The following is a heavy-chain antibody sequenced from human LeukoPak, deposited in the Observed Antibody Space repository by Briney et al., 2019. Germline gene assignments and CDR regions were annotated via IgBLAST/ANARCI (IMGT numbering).Heavy chain of an antibody. Sequence: PSETLSLTCTVSGGSISSYYWSWIRQPPGKGLEWIGYIYYSGSTNYNPSLKSRVTISVDTSKNQFSLKLSSVTAADTAVCYCARGGGWYEGMDYWGQGTLVTASS. CDR2: IYYSGST. J-gene: IGHJ4*02. CDR1: GGSISSYY. CDR3: ARGGGWYEGMDY. D-gene: IGHD6-19*01. V-gene: IGHV4-59*01.